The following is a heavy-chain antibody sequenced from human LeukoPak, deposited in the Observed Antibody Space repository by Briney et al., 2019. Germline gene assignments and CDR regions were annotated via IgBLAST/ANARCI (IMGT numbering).Heavy chain of an antibody. D-gene: IGHD2-2*02. CDR1: GGSISSYY. J-gene: IGHJ5*02. CDR3: ARSQVVPAAIPAYNWFDP. Sequence: SETLSLTCTVSGGSISSYYWSWIRQPPGKGLEWIGYIYYSGSTNYNPSLKSRVTISVDTSKNQFSLKLSSVTAADTAVYYCARSQVVPAAIPAYNWFDPWGQGTLVTVSS. V-gene: IGHV4-59*12. CDR2: IYYSGST.